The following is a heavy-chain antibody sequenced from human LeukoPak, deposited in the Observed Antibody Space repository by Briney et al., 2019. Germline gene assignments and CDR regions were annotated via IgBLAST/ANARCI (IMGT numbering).Heavy chain of an antibody. CDR1: GPSFSGYY. V-gene: IGHV4-34*01. D-gene: IGHD4-17*01. J-gene: IGHJ4*02. CDR3: ARAGVTTVTTGSPFDY. Sequence: SETLSLTFAVYGPSFSGYYWSWIRQPPGKGLEWVGEINHSGSTNYNPSLKSRVTISVDTSKNQFSLKLSSVTAADTAVYYCARAGVTTVTTGSPFDYWGQGTLVTVSS. CDR2: INHSGST.